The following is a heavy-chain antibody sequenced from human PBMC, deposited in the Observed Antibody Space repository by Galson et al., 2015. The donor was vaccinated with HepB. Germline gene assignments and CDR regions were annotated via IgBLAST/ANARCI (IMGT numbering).Heavy chain of an antibody. J-gene: IGHJ4*02. V-gene: IGHV6-1*01. D-gene: IGHD3-10*01. CDR3: AREGPLLLWFAGFDY. Sequence: CAISGDSVSSNSAAWNWIRQSPSRGLEWLGRTYYRSKWYNDYAVSVKSRITINPDTSKNQFSLQLNSVTPEDTAVYYCAREGPLLLWFAGFDYWGQGTLVTVSS. CDR2: TYYRSKWYN. CDR1: GDSVSSNSAA.